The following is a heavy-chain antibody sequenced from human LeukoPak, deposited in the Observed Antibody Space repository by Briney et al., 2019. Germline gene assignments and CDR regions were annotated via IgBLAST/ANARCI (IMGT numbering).Heavy chain of an antibody. V-gene: IGHV1-2*02. CDR3: ARSRDSSGYRPDY. CDR1: GGTFSSYA. Sequence: ASVKVSCKASGGTFSSYAISWVRQAPGQGLEWMGGINPNSGGTNYAQKFQGRVTMTRDTSISTAYMELSRLRSDDTAVYYCARSRDSSGYRPDYWGQGTLVTVSS. CDR2: INPNSGGT. J-gene: IGHJ4*02. D-gene: IGHD3-22*01.